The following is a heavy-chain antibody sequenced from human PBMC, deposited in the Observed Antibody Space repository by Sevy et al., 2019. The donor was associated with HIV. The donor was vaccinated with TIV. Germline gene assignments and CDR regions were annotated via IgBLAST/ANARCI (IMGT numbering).Heavy chain of an antibody. CDR2: ISRSSSVT. Sequence: GGSLRLSCTISGFTLSDFEMNWVRQAPGKGLEWISYISRSSSVTSYADSVKGRFTNSRDNAKNSIYLEMSRLGDGDTAIYYCARDATVAGSYFLDYWGRGSLVTVSS. V-gene: IGHV3-21*05. CDR3: ARDATVAGSYFLDY. D-gene: IGHD6-19*01. J-gene: IGHJ4*02. CDR1: GFTLSDFE.